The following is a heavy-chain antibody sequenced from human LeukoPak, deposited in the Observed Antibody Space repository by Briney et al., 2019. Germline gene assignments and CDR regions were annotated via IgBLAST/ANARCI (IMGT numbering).Heavy chain of an antibody. D-gene: IGHD2-2*02. J-gene: IGHJ4*02. CDR2: INPSGGST. CDR1: GYTFTSYY. Sequence: ASVKVSCKASGYTFTSYYMHWVRQAPGQGLEWMGIINPSGGSTSYAPKFQGRATVTRDTSTSTVYMELRSLRSEDTAVHYCARVDCSSGRCYTLDFDYWGQGTLVTVSS. CDR3: ARVDCSSGRCYTLDFDY. V-gene: IGHV1-46*03.